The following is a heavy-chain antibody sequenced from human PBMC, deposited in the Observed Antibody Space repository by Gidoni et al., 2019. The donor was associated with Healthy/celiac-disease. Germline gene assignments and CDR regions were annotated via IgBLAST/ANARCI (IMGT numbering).Heavy chain of an antibody. CDR1: GYSSTSYG. J-gene: IGHJ4*02. V-gene: IGHV5-10-1*03. CDR3: ARRWEQQLGFDY. Sequence: EVQLVQSGAEVKKHGESLRISCKGSGYSSTSYGISWVRQMPGKGLEWMGRIDPSDSYTNYSPSFQGHVTISADKSISTAYLQWSSLKASDTAMYYCARRWEQQLGFDYWGQGTLVTVSS. CDR2: IDPSDSYT. D-gene: IGHD6-13*01.